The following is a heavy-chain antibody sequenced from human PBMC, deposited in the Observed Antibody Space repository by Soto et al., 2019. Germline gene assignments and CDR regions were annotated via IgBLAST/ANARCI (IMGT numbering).Heavy chain of an antibody. Sequence: EVQLVESGGGLVKPGGSLRLSCAASGFTFSSYSMNWVRQAPGKGLEWVASISRSNSYIYYADSVMGRFTSSRDNAKNSLYLQMNSLRAEDTAVYYCARDGGYSSGWYQFDYWGQGTLVTVSS. CDR1: GFTFSSYS. V-gene: IGHV3-21*06. CDR2: ISRSNSYI. D-gene: IGHD6-19*01. J-gene: IGHJ4*02. CDR3: ARDGGYSSGWYQFDY.